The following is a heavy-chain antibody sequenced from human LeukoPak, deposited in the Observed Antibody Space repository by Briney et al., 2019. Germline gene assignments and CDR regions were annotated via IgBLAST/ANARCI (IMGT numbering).Heavy chain of an antibody. Sequence: SETLSLTCTVSGGSISSYYWSWIRQPPGKGLEGIGYIYYSGSTNYNPSLKSRVTISVDTSKNQFSLKLSSVTAADTAVYYCARAHLRHSGLRFDPSGQGTLVKVSS. D-gene: IGHD2-15*01. J-gene: IGHJ5*02. V-gene: IGHV4-59*01. CDR2: IYYSGST. CDR1: GGSISSYY. CDR3: ARAHLRHSGLRFDP.